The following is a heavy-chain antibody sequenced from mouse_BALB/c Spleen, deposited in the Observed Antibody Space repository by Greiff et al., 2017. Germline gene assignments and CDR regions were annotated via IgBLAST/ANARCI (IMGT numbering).Heavy chain of an antibody. CDR3: ARDGYGYFDV. V-gene: IGHV5-6*01. J-gene: IGHJ1*01. CDR1: GFTFSSYG. Sequence: EVMLVESGGDLVKPGGSLKLSCAASGFTFSSYGMSWVRQTPDKRLEWVATISSGGSYTYYPDSVKGRFTISRDNAKNTLYLQMSSLKSEDTAMYYCARDGYGYFDVWGAGTTVTVSS. CDR2: ISSGGSYT.